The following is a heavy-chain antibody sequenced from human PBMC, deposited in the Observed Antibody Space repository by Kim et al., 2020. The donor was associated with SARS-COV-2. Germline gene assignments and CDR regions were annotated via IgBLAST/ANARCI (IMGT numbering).Heavy chain of an antibody. D-gene: IGHD3-22*01. CDR3: ARGAEDYYDSSGYYYYGMDV. V-gene: IGHV3-33*08. J-gene: IGHJ6*02. CDR2: IWYDGSNK. Sequence: GGSLRLSCAASGFTFSSYGMHWVRQAPGKGLEWVAVIWYDGSNKYYADSVKGRFTISRDNSKKTLYLQMNSLRAEDTAVYYCARGAEDYYDSSGYYYYGMDVWGQGTTVTVSS. CDR1: GFTFSSYG.